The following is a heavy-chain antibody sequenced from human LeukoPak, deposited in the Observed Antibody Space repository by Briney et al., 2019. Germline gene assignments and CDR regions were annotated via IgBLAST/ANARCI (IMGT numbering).Heavy chain of an antibody. CDR1: GASISRGSHY. V-gene: IGHV4-61*01. CDR3: ARDYYDSSGSFDP. J-gene: IGHJ5*02. Sequence: PSETLSLTCTVSGASISRGSHYWSWIRQPPGKGLEWIGYIYYSGSTNYNPSLKSRVTISVDTPKNQFSLKLSSVTAADTAVYYCARDYYDSSGSFDPWGQGTLVTVSS. CDR2: IYYSGST. D-gene: IGHD3-22*01.